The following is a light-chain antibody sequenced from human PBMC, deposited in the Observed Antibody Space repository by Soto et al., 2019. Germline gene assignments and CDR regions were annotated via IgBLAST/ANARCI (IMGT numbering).Light chain of an antibody. J-gene: IGKJ1*01. Sequence: EKVMSRSPATLSVSPVERATLSCSASQSVSSNLAWYQQKPGQAPRLLIYGASPRATGIPDRFSGSGSGTEFTLTFSSLQPEDLAVYYCQQDNNWPWTFGQGTKVEIK. CDR3: QQDNNWPWT. CDR1: QSVSSN. V-gene: IGKV3-15*01. CDR2: GAS.